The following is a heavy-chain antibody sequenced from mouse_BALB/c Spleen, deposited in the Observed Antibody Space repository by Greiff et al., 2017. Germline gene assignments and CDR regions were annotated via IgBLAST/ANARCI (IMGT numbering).Heavy chain of an antibody. Sequence: DVHLVESGGGLVQPGGSRKLSCAASGFTFSDYGMAWVRQAPGKGPEWVAFISNLAYSIYYADTVTGRFTIARENAKNTLYLEMSSLRSEDTAMYYCARGLYGNYPFAYWGQGTLVTVSA. D-gene: IGHD2-1*01. CDR1: GFTFSDYG. CDR3: ARGLYGNYPFAY. CDR2: ISNLAYSI. V-gene: IGHV5-15*02. J-gene: IGHJ3*01.